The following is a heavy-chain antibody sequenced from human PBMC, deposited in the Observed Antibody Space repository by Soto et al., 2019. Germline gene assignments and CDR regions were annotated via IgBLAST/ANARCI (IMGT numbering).Heavy chain of an antibody. D-gene: IGHD3-22*01. CDR2: TYYRSKWYN. V-gene: IGHV6-1*01. CDR1: GDSVSSNSAA. Sequence: SQTLSLTCAISGDSVSSNSAAWNWIRQSPSRGLEWLGRTYYRSKWYNDYAVSVKSRITINPDTSKNQFSLQLNSVTPEDTAVYYCARDWDYYDSSGYYYYFDYWGQGTLVTVSS. J-gene: IGHJ4*02. CDR3: ARDWDYYDSSGYYYYFDY.